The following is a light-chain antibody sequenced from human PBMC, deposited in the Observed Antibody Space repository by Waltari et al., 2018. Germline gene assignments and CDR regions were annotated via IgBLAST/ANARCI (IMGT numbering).Light chain of an antibody. J-gene: IGLJ2*01. V-gene: IGLV1-44*01. CDR3: AAWDDSLNGLV. CDR2: SNT. CDR1: SSNIGSNT. Sequence: QSVLTQPPSASGTPGQRVTISCSGSSSNIGSNTLNWYRQLPGTAPKPPIYSNTQRPSGVPDRFSGSKSGTSASLAIGGLQSEDEADYYCAAWDDSLNGLVFGGGTKLTVL.